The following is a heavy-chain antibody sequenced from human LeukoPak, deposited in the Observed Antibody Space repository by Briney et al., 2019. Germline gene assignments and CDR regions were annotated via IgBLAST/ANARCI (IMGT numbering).Heavy chain of an antibody. CDR1: GFTFGSYA. CDR3: AKDNSYSSGWYVEEGFDP. D-gene: IGHD6-19*01. CDR2: ISGSGGST. J-gene: IGHJ5*02. Sequence: PGGSLRLSYAASGFTFGSYAMSWVRQAPGKGLEWVSAISGSGGSTYYADSVKGRFTISRDNSKNTLYLQMNSLRAEDTAVYYCAKDNSYSSGWYVEEGFDPWGQGTLVTVSS. V-gene: IGHV3-23*01.